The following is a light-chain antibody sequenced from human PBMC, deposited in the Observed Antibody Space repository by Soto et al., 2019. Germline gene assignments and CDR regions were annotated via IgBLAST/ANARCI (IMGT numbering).Light chain of an antibody. V-gene: IGKV3-20*01. J-gene: IGKJ1*01. CDR3: QHYGISPWT. Sequence: ETVLTQSPGTLSLSPGERATLSCRASQSVSSNYLAWYQQKPGQAPRLLIYGASTRATGIPDRFRGGGSGTDFTLTISRLGPEDFAVYYCQHYGISPWTFGQGTKVEIK. CDR1: QSVSSNY. CDR2: GAS.